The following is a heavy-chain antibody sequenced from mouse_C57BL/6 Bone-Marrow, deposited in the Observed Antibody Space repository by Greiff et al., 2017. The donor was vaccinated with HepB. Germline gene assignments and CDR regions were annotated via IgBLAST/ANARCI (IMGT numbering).Heavy chain of an antibody. CDR3: TTTPLVATVVATGYFDV. CDR1: GFNIKDDY. D-gene: IGHD1-1*01. V-gene: IGHV14-4*01. CDR2: IDPENGDT. Sequence: VQLQQSGAELVRPGASVKLSCTASGFNIKDDYMHWVKQRPEQGLEWIGWIDPENGDTEYASKFQGKATITADTSSNTAYLQLSSLTSEDTAVYYCTTTPLVATVVATGYFDVWGTGPRSPSPQ. J-gene: IGHJ1*03.